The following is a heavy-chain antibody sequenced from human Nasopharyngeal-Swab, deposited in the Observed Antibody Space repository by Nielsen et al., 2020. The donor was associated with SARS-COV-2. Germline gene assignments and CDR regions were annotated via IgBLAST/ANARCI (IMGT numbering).Heavy chain of an antibody. D-gene: IGHD4-17*01. CDR3: ARDSAVTRNDAFDI. CDR2: ISSSSSYI. V-gene: IGHV3-21*01. J-gene: IGHJ3*02. Sequence: GGSLRLSCAASGFTFSSYSMNWVRQAPGKGLEWVSSISSSSSYIYYADSVKGRFTIFRDNAKNSLYLQMNSLRAEDTAVYYCARDSAVTRNDAFDIWGQGTMVTVSS. CDR1: GFTFSSYS.